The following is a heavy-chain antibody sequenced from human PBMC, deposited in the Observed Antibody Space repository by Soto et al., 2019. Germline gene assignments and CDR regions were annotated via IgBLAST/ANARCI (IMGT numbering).Heavy chain of an antibody. CDR2: IKQDGSEK. V-gene: IGHV3-7*01. CDR3: ARDVYDFWSGYPGDY. CDR1: GFTLSSYW. Sequence: GGSLRLSCAASGFTLSSYWMSWVRQAPGKGLEWVANIKQDGSEKYYVDSVKGRFSISRDNAKNSLYLQMNSLRAEDSAVYYSARDVYDFWSGYPGDYWGQGPLVTVSS. J-gene: IGHJ4*02. D-gene: IGHD3-3*01.